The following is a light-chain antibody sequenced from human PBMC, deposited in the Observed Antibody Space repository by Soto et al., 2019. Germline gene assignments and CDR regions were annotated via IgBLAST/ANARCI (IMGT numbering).Light chain of an antibody. V-gene: IGKV1-39*01. CDR2: GAS. CDR1: QYVDTY. CDR3: QQSYRTPRA. J-gene: IGKJ1*01. Sequence: DIQMTQSPSALSESVGDRVTITCRASQYVDTYLNWYQQKPVKAPKLLIYGASSLQSGVPSRFSGFGSGTDFTHTISSLQPEDSATYYGQQSYRTPRAFGQGTKVEVK.